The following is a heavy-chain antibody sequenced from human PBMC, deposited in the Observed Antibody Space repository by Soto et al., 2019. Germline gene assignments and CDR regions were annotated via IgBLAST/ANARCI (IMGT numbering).Heavy chain of an antibody. CDR2: ISSSGTAI. D-gene: IGHD2-2*01. J-gene: IGHJ6*02. CDR3: ARDIMPRPGFYQCGMDV. V-gene: IGHV3-48*02. Sequence: GGSLRLSCAVSGFTFSSYSMNWVRQAPGKGLEWVSYISSSGTAIYSADSVKGRFTISRDNAKNSLYLQMNSLRDEDTAVYYCARDIMPRPGFYQCGMDVWGQGTTVTVSS. CDR1: GFTFSSYS.